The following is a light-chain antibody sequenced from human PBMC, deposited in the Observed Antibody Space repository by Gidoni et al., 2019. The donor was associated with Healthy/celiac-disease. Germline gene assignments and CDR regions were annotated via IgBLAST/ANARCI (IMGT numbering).Light chain of an antibody. J-gene: IGLJ1*01. V-gene: IGLV2-14*01. CDR1: SSDVGGYNY. Sequence: QSALPQPASVSGSPGQSITIACTGTSSDVGGYNYVSWYQQHPGKAPKLMIYAVSNRPSGVSNRFSGSKSGNTASLTISGLQAEDEADYYCSSYTSSSTPGDFGTGTKVTVL. CDR2: AVS. CDR3: SSYTSSSTPGD.